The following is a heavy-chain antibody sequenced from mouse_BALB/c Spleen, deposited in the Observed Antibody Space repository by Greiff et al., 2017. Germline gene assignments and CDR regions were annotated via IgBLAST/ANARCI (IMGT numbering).Heavy chain of an antibody. CDR3: TKIYRYDIYAMDY. J-gene: IGHJ4*01. D-gene: IGHD2-14*01. CDR1: GYSFTSYW. Sequence: DVQLQESGTVLARPGASVKMSCKASGYSFTSYWMHWVKQRPGQGLEWIGAIYPGNSDTSYNQKFKGKAKLTAVTSASTAYMELSSLTNEDSAVYYCTKIYRYDIYAMDYWGQGTSVTVSS. CDR2: IYPGNSDT. V-gene: IGHV1-5*01.